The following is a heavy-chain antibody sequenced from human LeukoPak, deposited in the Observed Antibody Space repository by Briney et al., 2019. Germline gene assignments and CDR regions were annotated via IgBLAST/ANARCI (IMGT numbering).Heavy chain of an antibody. V-gene: IGHV3-7*01. Sequence: GGSLRLSCAASGFTFRSYWMSWVRQAPGKGLEWVANMKLDGSEEYYLDSVKGRFTISSDNAKNSLYLQMNSLRVDDTAVYYCARWARYCSSGSCYSWFDHWGQGTLVTVSS. CDR3: ARWARYCSSGSCYSWFDH. D-gene: IGHD2-15*01. J-gene: IGHJ5*02. CDR2: MKLDGSEE. CDR1: GFTFRSYW.